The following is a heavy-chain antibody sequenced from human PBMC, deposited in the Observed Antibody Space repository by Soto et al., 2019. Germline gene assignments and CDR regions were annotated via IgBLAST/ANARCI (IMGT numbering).Heavy chain of an antibody. CDR3: AKEGGLSGSYYISSSYYFDY. Sequence: GGSLRLSCAASGFTFSSFGMHWVRQAPGKGLEWVAIISYDGSNTYYADSVKGRFTISRDNSKNTLYLQMNSLRAEDTSVYYCAKEGGLSGSYYISSSYYFDYWGQGTLVTVSS. CDR1: GFTFSSFG. V-gene: IGHV3-30*18. D-gene: IGHD1-26*01. CDR2: ISYDGSNT. J-gene: IGHJ4*02.